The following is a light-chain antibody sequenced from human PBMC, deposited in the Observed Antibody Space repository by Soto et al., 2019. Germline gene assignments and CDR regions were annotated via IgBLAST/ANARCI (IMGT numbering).Light chain of an antibody. CDR1: KDINSY. V-gene: IGKV1D-16*01. CDR3: QQYNIYSLI. J-gene: IGKJ4*01. Sequence: DVQMTQSPSSLSASVGDRVTITCRASKDINSYLAWYQQKPGNAPKSLIYAASSLQTGVPSRFSGSESGTDFTLTISNLQPEDSATYYCQQYNIYSLIFGGGTKVEIK. CDR2: AAS.